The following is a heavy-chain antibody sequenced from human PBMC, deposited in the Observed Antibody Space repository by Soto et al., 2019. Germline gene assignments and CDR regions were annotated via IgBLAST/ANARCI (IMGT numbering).Heavy chain of an antibody. CDR2: ISGSGGST. CDR1: GGSISSSSYY. Sequence: ETLSLTCTVSGGSISSSSYYWGWIRQPPGKGLEWVSAISGSGGSTYYADSVKGRFTISRDNSKNTLYLQMNSLRAEDTAVYYCAKTPLRSPYYYMDVWGKGTTVTVSS. V-gene: IGHV3-23*01. J-gene: IGHJ6*03. D-gene: IGHD3-3*01. CDR3: AKTPLRSPYYYMDV.